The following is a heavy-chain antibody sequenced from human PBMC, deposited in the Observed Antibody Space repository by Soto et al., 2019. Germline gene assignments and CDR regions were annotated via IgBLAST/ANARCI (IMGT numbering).Heavy chain of an antibody. CDR3: TRYYYESSGYYVY. CDR2: IRGETNGGTA. J-gene: IGHJ4*02. V-gene: IGHV3-49*04. D-gene: IGHD3-22*01. Sequence: EGRLVESGGGLAESGRSLRLSCTGSGFNFANYALTWVRQAPGKGLEGVGFIRGETNGGTADYAASLKGRITISRDDSKSIAYLEINSLQTEDTAVYYCTRYYYESSGYYVYWGQGTLVTVSS. CDR1: GFNFANYA.